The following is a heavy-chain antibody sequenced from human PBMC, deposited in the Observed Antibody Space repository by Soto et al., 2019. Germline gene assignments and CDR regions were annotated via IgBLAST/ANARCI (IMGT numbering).Heavy chain of an antibody. J-gene: IGHJ4*02. Sequence: GGSLRLSCAASGFTFSSYAMSWVRQAPGKGLEWVSAISGSGGSTYYADSVKGRFTISRDNSKNTLYLQMNSLRAEDTAVYYWAKVGLKVGIVGATRNYWGQGTLVTVSS. CDR3: AKVGLKVGIVGATRNY. V-gene: IGHV3-23*01. CDR2: ISGSGGST. D-gene: IGHD1-26*01. CDR1: GFTFSSYA.